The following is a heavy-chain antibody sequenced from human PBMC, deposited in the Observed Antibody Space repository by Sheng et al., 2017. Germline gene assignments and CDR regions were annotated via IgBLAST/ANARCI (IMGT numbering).Heavy chain of an antibody. CDR1: GFSFSGYS. CDR3: VRESLRDTFDI. Sequence: EVQLVESGGGLVQPGGSLRLSCAASGFSFSGYSMNWVRQAPGKGLEWVSYISASSGTIHYTESVKGRFTVSRDNVKSSLYLQMDSLRAEDTAVYFCVRESLRDTFDIWDQGTLVTVSS. J-gene: IGHJ3*02. V-gene: IGHV3-48*04. CDR2: ISASSGTI.